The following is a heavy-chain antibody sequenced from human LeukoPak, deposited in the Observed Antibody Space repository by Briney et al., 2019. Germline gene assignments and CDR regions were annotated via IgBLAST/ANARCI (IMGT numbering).Heavy chain of an antibody. V-gene: IGHV3-23*01. D-gene: IGHD3-9*01. CDR2: TGGGSGI. CDR3: AKWGDYDVLTGYYVSDY. Sequence: GASLRLSCAASGFTFSNYAMSWVRQAPGKGLEWVSATGGGSGIYYADSMKSRSTISRDNSKNTLYLQINSLRAEDTAVYYCAKWGDYDVLTGYYVSDYWGQGTLVTVSS. J-gene: IGHJ4*02. CDR1: GFTFSNYA.